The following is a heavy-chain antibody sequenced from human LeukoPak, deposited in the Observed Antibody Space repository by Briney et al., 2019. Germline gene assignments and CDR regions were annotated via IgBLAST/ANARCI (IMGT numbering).Heavy chain of an antibody. V-gene: IGHV3-11*04. CDR3: FTPGGDFDI. CDR1: GFTFSDYF. J-gene: IGHJ3*02. D-gene: IGHD2-21*01. Sequence: PGGSLRLSCAASGFTFSDYFMNWIRQAPGKGLEWVSYINFSGTTIYYADSVKGRFTISRDNAKNSLYLQMNSLRAEDTAVYYCFTPGGDFDIWGQGTMVSVSS. CDR2: INFSGTTI.